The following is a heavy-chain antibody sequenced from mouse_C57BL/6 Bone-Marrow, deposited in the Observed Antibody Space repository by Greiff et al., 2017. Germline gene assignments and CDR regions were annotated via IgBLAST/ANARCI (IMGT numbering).Heavy chain of an antibody. J-gene: IGHJ3*01. D-gene: IGHD1-1*01. CDR3: ARVTTVVANFAF. Sequence: EVKLQQSGPVLVKPGASVKMSCKASGYTFTDYYMNWVKQSHGKSLEWIGVINPYNGDTSYNQKFKGKATLTVDKSSSTAYMELNSLASEDSAVYYCARVTTVVANFAFWGRGTLVTVSA. CDR1: GYTFTDYY. V-gene: IGHV1-19*01. CDR2: INPYNGDT.